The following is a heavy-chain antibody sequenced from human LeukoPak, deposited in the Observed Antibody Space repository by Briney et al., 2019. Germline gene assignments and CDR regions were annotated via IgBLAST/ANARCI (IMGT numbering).Heavy chain of an antibody. CDR3: ARAPVDGDYFDY. Sequence: PSETLSLTCTVSGGSISSGDYYWSWIRQPPGTGLEWIGYIYYSGSTYYNPSLKSRVTISVDTSKNQFSLKLSSVTAADTAVYYCARAPVDGDYFDYWGQGTLVTVSS. V-gene: IGHV4-30-4*01. D-gene: IGHD4-17*01. J-gene: IGHJ4*02. CDR1: GGSISSGDYY. CDR2: IYYSGST.